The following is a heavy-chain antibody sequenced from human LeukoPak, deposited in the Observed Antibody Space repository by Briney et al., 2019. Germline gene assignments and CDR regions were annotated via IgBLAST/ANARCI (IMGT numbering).Heavy chain of an antibody. Sequence: SETLSLTCTVSGGSISSSSYYWGWIRQPPGKGPEWIGNIYYSGSTYYNPSLKSRVTISVDTSKNQFSLKLSSVTAADTAVYYCARKIDYSSSPFDYWGQGTLVTVSS. CDR2: IYYSGST. V-gene: IGHV4-39*01. D-gene: IGHD6-6*01. CDR3: ARKIDYSSSPFDY. CDR1: GGSISSSSYY. J-gene: IGHJ4*02.